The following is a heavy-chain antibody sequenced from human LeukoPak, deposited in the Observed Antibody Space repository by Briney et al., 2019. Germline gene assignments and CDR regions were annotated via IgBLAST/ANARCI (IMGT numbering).Heavy chain of an antibody. D-gene: IGHD3-22*01. J-gene: IGHJ4*02. V-gene: IGHV3-49*03. CDR3: TRLLGDYYYDSSGPRVRY. CDR2: IRSKAYGGTT. Sequence: GGSLRLSCTASGFTFGDYAMSWFRQAPGKGLEWVGFIRSKAYGGTTEYAASVKGRFTISRDDSKSIAYLQMNSLKTEDTAVYYCTRLLGDYYYDSSGPRVRYWGQGTLVTVSS. CDR1: GFTFGDYA.